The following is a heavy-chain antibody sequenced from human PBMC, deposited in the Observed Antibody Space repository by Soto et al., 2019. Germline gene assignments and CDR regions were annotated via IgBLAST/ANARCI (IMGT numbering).Heavy chain of an antibody. V-gene: IGHV1-69*13. Sequence: SVKVSCKALGGTFSSYAICWVRQAPGQGLEWMGGIIPIFGTANYAQKFQGRVTITADESTSTAYMELSSLRSEDTAVYYCAGAPYSSSWYQIDYWGQGTLVTVSS. J-gene: IGHJ4*02. D-gene: IGHD6-13*01. CDR2: IIPIFGTA. CDR3: AGAPYSSSWYQIDY. CDR1: GGTFSSYA.